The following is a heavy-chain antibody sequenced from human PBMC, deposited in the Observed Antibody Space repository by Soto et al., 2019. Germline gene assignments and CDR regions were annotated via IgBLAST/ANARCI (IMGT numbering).Heavy chain of an antibody. CDR2: IIPIFGTA. CDR3: ARAERQLVRKPRPYNWFDP. J-gene: IGHJ5*02. V-gene: IGHV1-69*13. CDR1: GGTFSSYA. Sequence: GASVKVSCKASGGTFSSYAISWVRQAPGQGLEWMGGIIPIFGTANYAQKFQGRVTITADESTSTAYMELSSLRSEDTAVYYCARAERQLVRKPRPYNWFDPWGQGTLVTVSS. D-gene: IGHD3-10*02.